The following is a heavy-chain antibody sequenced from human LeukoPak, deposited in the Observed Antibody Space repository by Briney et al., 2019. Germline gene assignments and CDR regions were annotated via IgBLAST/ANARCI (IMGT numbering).Heavy chain of an antibody. J-gene: IGHJ4*02. CDR1: GFTFSSYE. D-gene: IGHD4-23*01. CDR2: IKEDGSEK. Sequence: GGSLRLSCAASGFTFSSYEMNWVRQAPGKGLEWVANIKEDGSEKYYVDSVKGRFTISRDNAKNSLYLQMNSLRAEDTAVYYCAKIGGNVVYWGQGTLVTASS. CDR3: AKIGGNVVY. V-gene: IGHV3-7*03.